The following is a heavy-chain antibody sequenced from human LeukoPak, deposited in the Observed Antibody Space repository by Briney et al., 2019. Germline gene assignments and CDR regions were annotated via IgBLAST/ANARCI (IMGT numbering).Heavy chain of an antibody. CDR2: IIPILGIA. CDR1: GGTFSSYA. D-gene: IGHD4-17*01. Sequence: GSSVKVSCKASGGTFSSYAISWVRQAPRQGLEWMGRIIPILGIANYAQKSQGRVTITADKSTSTAYMELSSLRSEDTAVYYCARDGVATVVTTFFDYWGQGTLVTVSS. J-gene: IGHJ4*02. CDR3: ARDGVATVVTTFFDY. V-gene: IGHV1-69*04.